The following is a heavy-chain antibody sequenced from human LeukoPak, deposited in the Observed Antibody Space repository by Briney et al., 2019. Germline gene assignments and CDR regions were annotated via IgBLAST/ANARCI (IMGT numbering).Heavy chain of an antibody. J-gene: IGHJ4*02. V-gene: IGHV3-74*01. CDR3: AKEFYDSSGYRSRCDY. CDR1: GFTFSSYW. CDR2: INSDGSST. Sequence: GGSLRLSCAASGFTFSSYWMHWVRQAPGKGLVWVSRINSDGSSTSYADSVKGRFTISRANSKNTLYLQMNSLRAEDTAVYYCAKEFYDSSGYRSRCDYWGQGTLVTVSS. D-gene: IGHD3-22*01.